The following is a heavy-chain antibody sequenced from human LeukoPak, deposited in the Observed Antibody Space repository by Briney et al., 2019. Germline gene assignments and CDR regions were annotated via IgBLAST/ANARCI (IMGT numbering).Heavy chain of an antibody. CDR2: ISYSGGP. D-gene: IGHD3-22*01. J-gene: IGHJ4*02. CDR3: AREYYGSSGYYNDY. CDR1: GGSISSGSYY. V-gene: IGHV4-61*10. Sequence: SETLSLTCTVSGGSISSGSYYWSWIRQPAGKGLEWIGYISYSGGPNYNPSHKSRVTISVDTSKNQFSLKLTSVTAADTAVYYCAREYYGSSGYYNDYWGQGALVTVSS.